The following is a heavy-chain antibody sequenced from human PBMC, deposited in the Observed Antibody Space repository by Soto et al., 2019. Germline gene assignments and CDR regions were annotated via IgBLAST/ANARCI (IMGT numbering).Heavy chain of an antibody. CDR1: GFTFSSYA. Sequence: GGSLRLSCAASGFTFSSYAMNWVRQAPGKGLEWVSAISGSGGSTYYADSVKGRFTISRDNSKNTLYLQMNSLRAEDTAVYYCAKGQQQLAYYYYGMDVWGQGTTVTVSS. J-gene: IGHJ6*02. D-gene: IGHD6-13*01. CDR2: ISGSGGST. CDR3: AKGQQQLAYYYYGMDV. V-gene: IGHV3-23*01.